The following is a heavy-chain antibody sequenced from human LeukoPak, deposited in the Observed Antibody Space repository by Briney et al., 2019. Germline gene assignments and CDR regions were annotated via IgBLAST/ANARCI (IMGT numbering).Heavy chain of an antibody. J-gene: IGHJ1*01. V-gene: IGHV2-5*02. D-gene: IGHD4-17*01. Sequence: SGPTLVNPTQTLTLTCTFSGFSLSTSGVGAGWIRQPPGKALEWLALIYWDDDKRYSPSLKSRLTITKDTSKNQVVLTMTNMDPVDTGTYYCAHGDYGYQYFQHWGQGTLVTVSS. CDR3: AHGDYGYQYFQH. CDR2: IYWDDDK. CDR1: GFSLSTSGVG.